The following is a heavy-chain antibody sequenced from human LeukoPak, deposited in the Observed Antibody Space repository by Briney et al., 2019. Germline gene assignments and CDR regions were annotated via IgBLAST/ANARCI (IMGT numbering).Heavy chain of an antibody. CDR1: GGSIINTY. Sequence: SETLSLTCTVSGGSIINTYWSWIRPASGKGLEWIAYMFSSGGDTNYNPFLKSRVTMSIDTSNNQFSLTLTSVTAADTAVYFCARGHYDFNAWGQGILVTVSS. CDR2: MFSSGGDT. D-gene: IGHD3-3*01. CDR3: ARGHYDFNA. J-gene: IGHJ5*02. V-gene: IGHV4-59*08.